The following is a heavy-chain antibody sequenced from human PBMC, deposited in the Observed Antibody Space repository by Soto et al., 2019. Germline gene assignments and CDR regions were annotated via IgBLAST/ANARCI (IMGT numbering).Heavy chain of an antibody. CDR1: AVHLLAFG. J-gene: IGHJ4*02. CDR2: NRNQSYQETT. D-gene: IGHD1-26*01. Sequence: GSQRPSSTGAAVHLLAFGVSWDSPAARKGLEWVGLNRNQSYQETTEYAAAVKGRFTISRDTSNGIAYLQMNSLNIEDSAVYYCSGAESPDTAYFSLNWGQGTPVTRSS. V-gene: IGHV3-49*04. CDR3: SGAESPDTAYFSLN.